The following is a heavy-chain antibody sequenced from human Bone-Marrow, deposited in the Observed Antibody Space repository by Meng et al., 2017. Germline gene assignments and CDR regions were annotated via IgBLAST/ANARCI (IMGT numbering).Heavy chain of an antibody. CDR3: ARDGILLWFGELAWFDP. V-gene: IGHV3-21*01. J-gene: IGHJ5*02. D-gene: IGHD3-10*01. Sequence: GGSLRLSCAASGFTFSSYSMNWVRQAPGKGLERVSSISSSSSYIYYADSVKGRFTISRDNAKNSLYLQMNSLRAEDTAVYYCARDGILLWFGELAWFDPWGQGTLVTVSS. CDR2: ISSSSSYI. CDR1: GFTFSSYS.